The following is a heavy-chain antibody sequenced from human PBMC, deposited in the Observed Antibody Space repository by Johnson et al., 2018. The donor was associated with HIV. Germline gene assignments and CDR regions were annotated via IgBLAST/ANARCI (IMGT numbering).Heavy chain of an antibody. CDR3: ARESTIGAGLDAFDI. V-gene: IGHV3-13*01. D-gene: IGHD5-12*01. CDR2: IGTAGDT. CDR1: GFTFSSYD. Sequence: VQLVESGGGVVQPGRPERFFCAASGFTFSSYDMHWVRQATGKGLEWVSAIGTAGDTYYPGSVKGRFTISRDNAKNSLYLQMNSLRAEDTAVYYCARESTIGAGLDAFDIWGQGTMVAVSS. J-gene: IGHJ3*02.